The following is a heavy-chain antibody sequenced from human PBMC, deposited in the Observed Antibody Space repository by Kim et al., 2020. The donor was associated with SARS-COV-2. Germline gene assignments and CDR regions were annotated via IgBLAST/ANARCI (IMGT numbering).Heavy chain of an antibody. CDR3: ARGSWIQLWLQTYGPYYYYGMDV. Sequence: SVKVSCKASGGTFSSYAISWVRQAPGQGLEWMGRIIPILGIANYAQKFQGRVTITADKSTSTAYMELSSLRSEDTAVYYCARGSWIQLWLQTYGPYYYYGMDVWGQGTTVTVSS. D-gene: IGHD5-18*01. CDR1: GGTFSSYA. CDR2: IIPILGIA. V-gene: IGHV1-69*04. J-gene: IGHJ6*02.